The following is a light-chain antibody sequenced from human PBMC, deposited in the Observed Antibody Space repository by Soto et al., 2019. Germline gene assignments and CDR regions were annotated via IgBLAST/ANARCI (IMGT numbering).Light chain of an antibody. V-gene: IGLV1-44*01. CDR2: NNH. J-gene: IGLJ1*01. Sequence: QSVLTQAPSASGTPGQRVTISCSGSSSNIGSKTVNWYQQLPGMAPKLLIFNNHQRPSGVPDRFSGSKSGTSASLAISGLXXXXXXXYYCAAWDDSLNACVFGTGTKV. CDR3: AAWDDSLNACV. CDR1: SSNIGSKT.